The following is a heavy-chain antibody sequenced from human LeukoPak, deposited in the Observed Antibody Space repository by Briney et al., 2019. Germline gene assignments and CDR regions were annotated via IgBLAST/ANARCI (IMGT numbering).Heavy chain of an antibody. CDR3: AKDRVGATLYFDC. J-gene: IGHJ4*02. D-gene: IGHD1-26*01. Sequence: GGSLRLSCVGSGFSFSGNSMNWVRQAPGKGLEWVSGISRTSTYIYYADSVQGRFTISRDNSKNTLYLQMNSLRAEDTAVYYCAKDRVGATLYFDCWGQGALVTVSS. V-gene: IGHV3-21*04. CDR2: ISRTSTYI. CDR1: GFSFSGNS.